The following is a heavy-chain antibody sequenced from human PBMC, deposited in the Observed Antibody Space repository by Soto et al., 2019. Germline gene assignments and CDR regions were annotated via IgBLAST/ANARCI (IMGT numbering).Heavy chain of an antibody. CDR2: LHIDGTST. Sequence: PGGSLRLSCAAPGFTFSSYWMHWVRQAAGKGLVWVSLLHIDGTSTLYAESVKGRFTISRDNAKNTLYLQMNSLRVEDTALYYCARSSFPYYFDYWGQGTLVTVSS. CDR3: ARSSFPYYFDY. V-gene: IGHV3-74*01. J-gene: IGHJ4*02. CDR1: GFTFSSYW. D-gene: IGHD2-21*01.